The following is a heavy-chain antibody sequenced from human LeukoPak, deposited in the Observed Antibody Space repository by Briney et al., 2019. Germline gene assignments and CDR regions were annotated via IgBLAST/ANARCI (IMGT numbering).Heavy chain of an antibody. D-gene: IGHD1-26*01. V-gene: IGHV3-30*01. CDR3: AREGLARAYDY. J-gene: IGHJ4*02. CDR1: GFTFSSYA. CDR2: ISYDGSNK. Sequence: GRSLRLSCAASGFTFSSYAMHWVRQAPGKGLEWVAVISYDGSNKYYADSVKGRFTISRDNCKNTLYLQMNSLRAEDTAVYYCAREGLARAYDYWGQGTLVTVSS.